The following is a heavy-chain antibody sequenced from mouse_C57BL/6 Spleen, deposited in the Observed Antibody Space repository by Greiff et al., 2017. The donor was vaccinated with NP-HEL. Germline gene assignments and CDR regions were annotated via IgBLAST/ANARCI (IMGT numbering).Heavy chain of an antibody. CDR3: ARRGLWRFAY. J-gene: IGHJ3*01. CDR1: GYAFTNYL. V-gene: IGHV1-54*01. CDR2: INPGSGGT. D-gene: IGHD1-1*02. Sequence: VKLQESGAELVRPGTSVKVSCKASGYAFTNYLIEWVKQRPGPGLEWIGVINPGSGGTNYNEKFKGKATLTADKSSSTAYMQLSSLTSEDSAVYFCARRGLWRFAYWGQGTLVTVSA.